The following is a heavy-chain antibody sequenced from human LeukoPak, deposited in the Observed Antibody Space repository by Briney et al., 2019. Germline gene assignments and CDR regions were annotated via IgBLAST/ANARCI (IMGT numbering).Heavy chain of an antibody. D-gene: IGHD2/OR15-2a*01. J-gene: IGHJ6*03. CDR2: ISGSGGST. V-gene: IGHV3-23*01. Sequence: SGGSLRLSCTASGFTFGDYAMSWFRQAPGKGLEWVSAISGSGGSTYYADSVKGRFTISRDNSKNTLYLQMDSLRAEDTAVYYFAKRRGRKVLYYSYMDVWGKGTTVTVSS. CDR1: GFTFGDYA. CDR3: AKRRGRKVLYYSYMDV.